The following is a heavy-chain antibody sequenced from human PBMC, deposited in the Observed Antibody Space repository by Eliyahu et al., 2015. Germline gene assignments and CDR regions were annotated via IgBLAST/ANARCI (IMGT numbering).Heavy chain of an antibody. CDR1: GFTFSNYE. CDR3: ARVSQQLFDY. V-gene: IGHV3-48*03. J-gene: IGHJ4*02. CDR2: ISGHGETI. D-gene: IGHD6-13*01. Sequence: EVQVVESGGGLVQPGGSLRLSCAASGFTFSNYEMNWVRQAPGKGLEWVSYISGHGETIYYADSVKGRFTISRDNAKNSLFLQMNSPRAEDTAVYYCARVSQQLFDYWGQGTLVTVSS.